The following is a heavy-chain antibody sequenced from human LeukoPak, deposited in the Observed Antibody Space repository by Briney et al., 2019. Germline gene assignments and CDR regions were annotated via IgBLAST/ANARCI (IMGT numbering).Heavy chain of an antibody. J-gene: IGHJ4*02. V-gene: IGHV3-53*01. CDR2: IYSGGST. CDR3: AREIIQLPGYFDY. Sequence: GGSLRLSCAASGVTVSSNYMSWVRQAPGKGLEWGSVIYSGGSTYYVDSVKGRFTISRDNSKNTLYLQMNSLRAEDTAVYYCAREIIQLPGYFDYWGQGTLVTVSS. CDR1: GVTVSSNY. D-gene: IGHD5-18*01.